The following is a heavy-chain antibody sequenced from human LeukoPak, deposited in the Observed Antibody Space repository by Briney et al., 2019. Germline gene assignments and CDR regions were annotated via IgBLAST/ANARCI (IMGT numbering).Heavy chain of an antibody. V-gene: IGHV1-2*02. CDR2: INPNSGGT. Sequence: EASVKVSCKASGYTFTGYYIHWVRQAPGQGLEWMGWINPNSGGTNYAQKFQGRVTMTRDTSISTAYMELSRLKSDDTAVYYCARDRVDILTGDYYFDYWGQGTLVTVSS. CDR1: GYTFTGYY. J-gene: IGHJ4*02. CDR3: ARDRVDILTGDYYFDY. D-gene: IGHD3-9*01.